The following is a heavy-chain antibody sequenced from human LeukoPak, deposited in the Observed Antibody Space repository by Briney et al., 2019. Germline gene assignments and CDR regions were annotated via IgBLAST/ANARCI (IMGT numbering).Heavy chain of an antibody. V-gene: IGHV4-4*02. Sequence: PSETLSLTCAVSGDSISSDKGWTWVRQPPGKGLGWSGEIYHGGTTTCNPALKSRVTISLDKSKNQFSLKLSSVTAADTAAYYCARTKKVDHGDYENYFDYWGQGTLVTVSS. J-gene: IGHJ4*02. D-gene: IGHD4-17*01. CDR2: IYHGGTT. CDR3: ARTKKVDHGDYENYFDY. CDR1: GDSISSDKG.